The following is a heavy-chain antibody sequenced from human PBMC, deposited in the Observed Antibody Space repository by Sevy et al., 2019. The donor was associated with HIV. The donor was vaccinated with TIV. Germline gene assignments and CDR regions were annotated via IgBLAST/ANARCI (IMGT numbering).Heavy chain of an antibody. CDR3: ARTSSYGSGNYFDY. CDR2: ISAYSSNT. Sequence: ASVKVSCKASGYTFTIYGISWVRQAPEQGLEWMGWISAYSSNTNYAQNLQGRVTMTTDTSTTTAYMELRSLRFDDTAVYYCARTSSYGSGNYFDYWGQGTLVTVSS. D-gene: IGHD3-10*01. J-gene: IGHJ4*02. V-gene: IGHV1-18*01. CDR1: GYTFTIYG.